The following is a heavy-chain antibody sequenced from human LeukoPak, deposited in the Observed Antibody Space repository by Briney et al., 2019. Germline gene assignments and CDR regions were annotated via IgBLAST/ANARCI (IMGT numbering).Heavy chain of an antibody. V-gene: IGHV3-7*01. D-gene: IGHD6-19*01. J-gene: IGHJ4*02. Sequence: GGSLRLSCAAYGFTFSSYWMSWVRQAPGKGLEWVANIKQDGSEKYYVDSVKGRFTISRDNAKNSLYLQMNSLRAEDTAVYYCARELMRIAVAGGDYWGQGTLVTVSS. CDR1: GFTFSSYW. CDR3: ARELMRIAVAGGDY. CDR2: IKQDGSEK.